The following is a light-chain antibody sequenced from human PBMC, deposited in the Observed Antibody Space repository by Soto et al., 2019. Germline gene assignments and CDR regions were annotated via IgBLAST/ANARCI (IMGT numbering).Light chain of an antibody. J-gene: IGKJ2*01. Sequence: DIPLTQSPSFLSASVGDRVTIACRASQGIGRFLVWYQQKPGKAPKVLIYAASTLQSGVPSRFSGSGSGTAFPLTISSLQPEDSATYYCQQHVSFPRSFGQGTKLEIK. V-gene: IGKV1-9*01. CDR1: QGIGRF. CDR3: QQHVSFPRS. CDR2: AAS.